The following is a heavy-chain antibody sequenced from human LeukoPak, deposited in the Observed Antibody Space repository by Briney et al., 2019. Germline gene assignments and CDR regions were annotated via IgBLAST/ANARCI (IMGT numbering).Heavy chain of an antibody. Sequence: SETLSLTCAVYGGSFSGHYWSWIRQPPGKGLEYIGEINHSGSTNYNPSLKSRVTISIDTSKNQFSLKLSSVTAADTAVYYCAKFGDSNFWGQGSLATVSS. CDR1: GGSFSGHY. D-gene: IGHD3-16*01. CDR3: AKFGDSNF. CDR2: INHSGST. V-gene: IGHV4-34*01. J-gene: IGHJ4*02.